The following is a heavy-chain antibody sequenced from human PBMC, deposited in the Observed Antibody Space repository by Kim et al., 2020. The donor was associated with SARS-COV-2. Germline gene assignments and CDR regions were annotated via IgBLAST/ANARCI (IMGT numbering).Heavy chain of an antibody. V-gene: IGHV4-59*09. D-gene: IGHD3-16*01. Sequence: GTTNYTPSLKSRVTISVDTSKNQFSLKLSSVTAADTAVYYCASGPYVPRYWGQGTLVTVSS. CDR2: GTT. CDR3: ASGPYVPRY. J-gene: IGHJ4*02.